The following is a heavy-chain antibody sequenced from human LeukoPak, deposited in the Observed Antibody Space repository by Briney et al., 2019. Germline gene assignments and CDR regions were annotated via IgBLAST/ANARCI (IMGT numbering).Heavy chain of an antibody. V-gene: IGHV4-59*01. CDR2: IYYSGST. CDR3: ARGGVNYKVAGP. CDR1: GGSITSYY. Sequence: SETLSLTCTVSGGSITSYYWTWIRQPPGKGLEWIGYIYYSGSTSYNPSLKSRVTISVDTSKNQFSLKLSSVTAADTAVYYCARGGVNYKVAGPWGQGALVTVSS. D-gene: IGHD3-10*01. J-gene: IGHJ5*02.